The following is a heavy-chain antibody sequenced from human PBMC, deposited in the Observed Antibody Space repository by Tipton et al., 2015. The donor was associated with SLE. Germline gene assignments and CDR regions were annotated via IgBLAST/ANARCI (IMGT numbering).Heavy chain of an antibody. D-gene: IGHD6-19*01. CDR3: ARLEVAATVSFDY. CDR2: IYYSGST. J-gene: IGHJ4*02. Sequence: GLVKPSETLSLTCTVSGASISSSSSYYWGWIRQPPGKGLEWIANIYYSGSTYYNPSLKSRVAMSVDTSKNQFSLMLSSVTAADTAVYYCARLEVAATVSFDYWGQGTLVTVAS. CDR1: GASISSSSSYY. V-gene: IGHV4-39*01.